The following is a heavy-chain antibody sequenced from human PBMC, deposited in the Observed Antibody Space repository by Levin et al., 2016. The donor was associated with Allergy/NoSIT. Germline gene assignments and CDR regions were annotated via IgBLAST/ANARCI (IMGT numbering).Heavy chain of an antibody. D-gene: IGHD3-16*01. CDR3: ARDSVRGPNLYYYGMDV. J-gene: IGHJ6*02. Sequence: VRQAPGKGLEWVSSISSSSSYIYYADSVKGRFTISRDNAKNSLYLQMNSLRAEDTAVYYCARDSVRGPNLYYYGMDVWGQGTTVTVSS. V-gene: IGHV3-21*01. CDR2: ISSSSSYI.